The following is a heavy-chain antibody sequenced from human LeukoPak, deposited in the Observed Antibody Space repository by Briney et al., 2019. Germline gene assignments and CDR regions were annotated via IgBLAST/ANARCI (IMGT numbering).Heavy chain of an antibody. J-gene: IGHJ4*02. CDR3: ARDRNYYDSSGYYFAN. D-gene: IGHD3-22*01. V-gene: IGHV4-59*01. CDR1: GGSINSYY. CDR2: IYHSGNT. Sequence: SETLSLTCTVSGGSINSYYWSWIRQPPGKGLEWIGYIYHSGNTNYNPSLKSRVTISVDTSKSQLSLKLNSVTAADTAVYYCARDRNYYDSSGYYFANWGQGTLVTVSS.